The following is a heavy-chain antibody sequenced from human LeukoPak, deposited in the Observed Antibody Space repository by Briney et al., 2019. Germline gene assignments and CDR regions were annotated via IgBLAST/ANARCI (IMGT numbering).Heavy chain of an antibody. D-gene: IGHD2-2*02. CDR2: INPNSGGT. CDR3: ARMEKNCSSTSCYIHYYYYMDV. CDR1: GYTFTGHY. J-gene: IGHJ6*03. Sequence: GASVKVSCKASGYTFTGHYMHWVRQALGQGLEWMRWINPNSGGTNYAQKFQGRVTMTRDTSISTAYMELSRLRSDDTAVYYCARMEKNCSSTSCYIHYYYYMDVWGKGTTVTVSS. V-gene: IGHV1-2*02.